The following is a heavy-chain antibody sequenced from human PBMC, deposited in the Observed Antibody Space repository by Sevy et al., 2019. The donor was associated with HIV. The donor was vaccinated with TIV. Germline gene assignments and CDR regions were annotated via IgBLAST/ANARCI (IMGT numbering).Heavy chain of an antibody. CDR1: GFTFSSYS. CDR3: ARDRYSGSYYERAFDI. J-gene: IGHJ3*02. V-gene: IGHV3-21*01. D-gene: IGHD1-26*01. CDR2: ISSSSSYI. Sequence: GGSLRLSCAASGFTFSSYSMNWVRQAPGKGLEWVSSISSSSSYIYYADSVKGRFTIYRDNAKNSLYLQMNSLRAEDTAVYYCARDRYSGSYYERAFDIWGQGTMVTVSS.